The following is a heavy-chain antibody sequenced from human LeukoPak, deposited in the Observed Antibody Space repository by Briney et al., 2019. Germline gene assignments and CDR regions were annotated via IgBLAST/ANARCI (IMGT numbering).Heavy chain of an antibody. Sequence: GGSLRLSCAASGFTFSSYSMNWVRQAPGKGLEWVAATSSSDAGTYHADSVGGRFTISRDNSKNTLYLQMNSLRAEDAAVYFCAKALVTSCRGAYCYPFDSWGQGTLVTVSS. CDR2: TSSSDAGT. CDR1: GFTFSSYS. D-gene: IGHD2-21*01. CDR3: AKALVTSCRGAYCYPFDS. V-gene: IGHV3-23*01. J-gene: IGHJ4*02.